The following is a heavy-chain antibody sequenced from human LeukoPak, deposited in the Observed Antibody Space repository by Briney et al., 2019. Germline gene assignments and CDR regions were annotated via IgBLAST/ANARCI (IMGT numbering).Heavy chain of an antibody. D-gene: IGHD5-18*01. V-gene: IGHV3-23*01. CDR1: GFTFSNYA. Sequence: GGSLKLSCAASGFTFSNYAMGWVRQAPGKGLEWVSAISGSASSTYHADSVKGRFTISRDNAKTSLYLQMNSLRAEDTAVYYCARDLSGVAGYTYGRGIDYWGQGTLVTVSS. CDR2: ISGSASST. J-gene: IGHJ4*02. CDR3: ARDLSGVAGYTYGRGIDY.